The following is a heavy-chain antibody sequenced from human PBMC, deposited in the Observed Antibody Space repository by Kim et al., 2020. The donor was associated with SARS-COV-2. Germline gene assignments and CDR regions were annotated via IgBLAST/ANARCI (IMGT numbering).Heavy chain of an antibody. V-gene: IGHV3-64D*06. Sequence: GGSLRLSCSASGFTFSSYAMHWVRQAPGKGLEYVSAISSNGGSTYYADSVKGRFTISRDNSKNTLYLQMSSLRAEDTAVYYCVKGGGYCSSTSCWGWDYYYGMDVWGQGTTVTVSS. J-gene: IGHJ6*02. CDR2: ISSNGGST. CDR1: GFTFSSYA. D-gene: IGHD2-2*01. CDR3: VKGGGYCSSTSCWGWDYYYGMDV.